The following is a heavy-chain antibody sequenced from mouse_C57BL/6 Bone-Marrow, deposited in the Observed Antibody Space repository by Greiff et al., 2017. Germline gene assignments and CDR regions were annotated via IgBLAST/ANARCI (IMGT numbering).Heavy chain of an antibody. V-gene: IGHV3-6*01. CDR2: ISYDGSN. Sequence: VQLQQSGPGLVKPSQSLSLTCSVTGYSITSGYYWNWIRQFPGNKLEWMGYISYDGSNNYNPSLKNRISITRDTSKNQFSLKLNSVTTEDTATYYCARDMGYGSSYGFAYWGQGTLVTVSA. CDR3: ARDMGYGSSYGFAY. D-gene: IGHD1-1*01. J-gene: IGHJ3*01. CDR1: GYSITSGYY.